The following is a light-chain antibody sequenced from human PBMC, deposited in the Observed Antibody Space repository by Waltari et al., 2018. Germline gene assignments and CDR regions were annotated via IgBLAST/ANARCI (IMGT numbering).Light chain of an antibody. J-gene: IGLJ2*01. CDR2: EGT. Sequence: QSALTQPASVSGSPGQSITISCTGTSSDLGGYNFVYWYQQHPGKAPKVLIYEGTKRPSGISNRFSGSKSGNTASLTISGLQAEDEADYYCCSYAGRITFVVFGGGTKLTVL. CDR1: SSDLGGYNF. CDR3: CSYAGRITFVV. V-gene: IGLV2-23*01.